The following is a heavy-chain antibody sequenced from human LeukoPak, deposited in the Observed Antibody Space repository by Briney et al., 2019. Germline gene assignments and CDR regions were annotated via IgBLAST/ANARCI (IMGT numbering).Heavy chain of an antibody. J-gene: IGHJ6*03. D-gene: IGHD3-10*01. CDR2: ISVSGNT. V-gene: IGHV3-23*01. CDR1: GFTLSSYA. Sequence: GGSLRLSCAASGFTLSSYAMSWVRQGPGKGLEWVSAISVSGNTYHADTVKGRFTISRDNSKNMLYLQMNSLRADDTAVYYCARSLRVRGVPDYMDFWGKGTTVIISS. CDR3: ARSLRVRGVPDYMDF.